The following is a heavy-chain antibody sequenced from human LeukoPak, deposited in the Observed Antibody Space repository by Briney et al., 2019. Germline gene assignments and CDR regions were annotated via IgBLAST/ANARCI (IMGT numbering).Heavy chain of an antibody. V-gene: IGHV3-21*01. Sequence: PGGSLRLSCVASGFTFTSYWMNWVRQAPGKGLEWVSSISSSSSYIYYADSVKGRFTISRDNAKNSLYLQMNSLRAEDTAVYYCATIPGYSSGWFFSWGQGTLVTVSS. D-gene: IGHD6-19*01. CDR1: GFTFTSYW. CDR2: ISSSSSYI. J-gene: IGHJ5*01. CDR3: ATIPGYSSGWFFS.